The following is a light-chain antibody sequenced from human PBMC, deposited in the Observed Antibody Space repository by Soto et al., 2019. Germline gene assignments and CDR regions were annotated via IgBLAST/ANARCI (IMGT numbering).Light chain of an antibody. V-gene: IGKV2-30*02. CDR3: LQDSHWPHT. CDR2: DIS. CDR1: QTLVHSDGNTY. Sequence: DVVMTQSPLSLPVTLGQPASISCRSSQTLVHSDGNTYLNWFQQRPGQSPRRLIFDISNRDSGVRVRVSGSGSGTDFTLKISRVEAEDVGLCCCLQDSHWPHTFGQGNKREIK. J-gene: IGKJ2*01.